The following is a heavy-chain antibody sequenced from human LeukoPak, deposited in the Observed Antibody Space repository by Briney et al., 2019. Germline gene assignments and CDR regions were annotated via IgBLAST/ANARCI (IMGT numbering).Heavy chain of an antibody. CDR3: ARHVTGYRANYFDY. V-gene: IGHV4-59*01. Sequence: SETLSLTCTVSGGSISSYFWSWIRQPPGKGLEWIGYVSYSGSTNYNPSLKSRVTISVDTSKNQFSLKLSSVTAADTAVYYCARHVTGYRANYFDYWGQGTLVTVSS. D-gene: IGHD3-9*01. CDR2: VSYSGST. J-gene: IGHJ4*02. CDR1: GGSISSYF.